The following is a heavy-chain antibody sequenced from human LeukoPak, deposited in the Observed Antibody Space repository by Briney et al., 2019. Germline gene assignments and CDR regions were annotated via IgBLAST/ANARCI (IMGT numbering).Heavy chain of an antibody. Sequence: GGSLRLSCAASGFIFGDYAMHWVRQAPGKGLEWVAVISYDGSNKYYADSVKGRFTISRDNSKNTLYLQMNSLRAEDTAVYYCARDPRYGSGNWFDPWGQGTLVTVSS. CDR2: ISYDGSNK. CDR1: GFIFGDYA. J-gene: IGHJ5*02. CDR3: ARDPRYGSGNWFDP. D-gene: IGHD3-10*01. V-gene: IGHV3-30-3*01.